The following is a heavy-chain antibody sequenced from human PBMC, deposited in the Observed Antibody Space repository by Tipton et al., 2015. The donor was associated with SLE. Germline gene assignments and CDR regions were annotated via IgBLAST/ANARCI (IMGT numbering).Heavy chain of an antibody. CDR3: ARDRGSSWYEGSFDI. Sequence: TLSLTCTVSGGSISSSSYYWGWIRQPPGKGLEWIGSIYYSGSTYYNPSLTSRVTISVDTSNNQFSLKLSSVTAADTAVYYCARDRGSSWYEGSFDIWGQGTMVTVSS. D-gene: IGHD6-13*01. CDR2: IYYSGST. CDR1: GGSISSSSYY. J-gene: IGHJ3*02. V-gene: IGHV4-39*07.